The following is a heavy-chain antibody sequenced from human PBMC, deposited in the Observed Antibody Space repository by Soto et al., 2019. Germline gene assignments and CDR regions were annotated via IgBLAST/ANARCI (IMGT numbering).Heavy chain of an antibody. D-gene: IGHD3-10*01. J-gene: IGHJ4*02. V-gene: IGHV3-23*05. Sequence: GSLRLSCAASGFTFRSYAMSWVRQAPGKGLEWVSSTDNSGSYPWHADSVKGRFTISRDNSQNTLYLEMNSLRAEDTAVYYCAKGSASGRPYYFDSWGQGTLVTVSS. CDR3: AKGSASGRPYYFDS. CDR1: GFTFRSYA. CDR2: TDNSGSYP.